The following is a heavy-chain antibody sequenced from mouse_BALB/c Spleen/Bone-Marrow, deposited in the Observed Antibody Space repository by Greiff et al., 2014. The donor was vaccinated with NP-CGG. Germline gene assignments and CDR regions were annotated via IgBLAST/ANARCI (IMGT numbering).Heavy chain of an antibody. CDR2: INPSTGYT. V-gene: IGHV1-7*01. D-gene: IGHD4-1*01. CDR1: GYTFTTYW. J-gene: IGHJ2*01. Sequence: VQLQQSGAELAKPGASVKMSCKASGYTFTTYWMHWVKQRPGQGLEWIGYINPSTGYTEYNQKFKDKATLTADSSSSTAYMQLSSLTSEDPAVYYCADWAYYFDYWGQGTALTVSS. CDR3: ADWAYYFDY.